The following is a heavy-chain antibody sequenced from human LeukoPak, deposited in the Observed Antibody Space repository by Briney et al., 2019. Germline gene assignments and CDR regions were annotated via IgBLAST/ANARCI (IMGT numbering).Heavy chain of an antibody. CDR1: SGSITTSY. V-gene: IGHV4-59*01. Sequence: PSETLSLTCTVSSGSITTSYWDWLRQPPGKGLEWIGYIAFSGSTIYNPAFESRVTTSRDTSKNQFFLKLTSLTAADTAVYYCARGSGFHPDWGQGTLVAVSP. D-gene: IGHD3-10*01. CDR2: IAFSGST. J-gene: IGHJ1*01. CDR3: ARGSGFHPD.